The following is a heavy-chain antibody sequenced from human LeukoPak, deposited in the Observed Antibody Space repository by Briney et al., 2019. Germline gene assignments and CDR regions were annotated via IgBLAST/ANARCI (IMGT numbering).Heavy chain of an antibody. V-gene: IGHV1-69*05. CDR1: GGTFSSYA. D-gene: IGHD1-26*01. CDR2: IIPIFGTA. CDR3: AKRLYSGSYDGFDS. Sequence: SVKVSCKASGGTFSSYAISWVRQAPGQGLEWMGGIIPIFGTANYAQKFQGRVTITTDESTSTAYMELSSLRSEDTAVYYCAKRLYSGSYDGFDSWGQGALVTVSS. J-gene: IGHJ4*02.